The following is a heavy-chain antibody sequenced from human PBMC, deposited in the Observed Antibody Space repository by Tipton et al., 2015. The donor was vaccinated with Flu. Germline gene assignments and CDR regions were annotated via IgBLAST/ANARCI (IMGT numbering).Heavy chain of an antibody. CDR2: INHSGST. CDR1: GGSFSGYY. V-gene: IGHV4-34*01. J-gene: IGHJ4*02. Sequence: GLVKPSDTLSLTCAVYGGSFSGYYWSWIRQPPGKGLEWIGEINHSGSTNYNPSLKSRVTISVDTSKNQFSLKLSSVTAADTAVYYCAGGVVFADYWGQGTLVTVSS. D-gene: IGHD3-3*01. CDR3: AGGVVFADY.